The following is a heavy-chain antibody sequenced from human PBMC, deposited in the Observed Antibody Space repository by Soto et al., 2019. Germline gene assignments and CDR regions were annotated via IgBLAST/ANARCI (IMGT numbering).Heavy chain of an antibody. V-gene: IGHV3-23*01. Sequence: EVHLLESGGGLVQPGGSLRLSCTASGFTFSSYAFTWVRQAPGRGLEGVSGITASGGRTYYADSVKGRFTISRDNSKSTLYLQMNSLRAEDTAVYYCAKDTRYADYVRWFDSWGQGTLVTVSS. D-gene: IGHD4-17*01. CDR3: AKDTRYADYVRWFDS. CDR1: GFTFSSYA. CDR2: ITASGGRT. J-gene: IGHJ5*01.